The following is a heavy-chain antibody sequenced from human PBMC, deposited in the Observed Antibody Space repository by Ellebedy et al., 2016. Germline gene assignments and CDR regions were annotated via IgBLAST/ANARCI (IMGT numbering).Heavy chain of an antibody. CDR1: GFTLSDYS. CDR3: RHGHYADY. CDR2: ITSSSSYI. Sequence: GGSLRLXXAASGFTLSDYSMNWVRQAPGKGLEWVSSITSSSSYIFYADSVKGRFTVSRDNPRKTVYLRMNNLRAEDTARYYCRHGHYADYWGQGTLVTVSS. V-gene: IGHV3-21*04. J-gene: IGHJ4*02.